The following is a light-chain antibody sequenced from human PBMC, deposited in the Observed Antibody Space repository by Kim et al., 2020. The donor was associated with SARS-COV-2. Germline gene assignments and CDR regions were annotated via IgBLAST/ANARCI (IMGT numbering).Light chain of an antibody. J-gene: IGKJ5*01. CDR1: QGISNF. Sequence: ASVGDRVTITCWASQGISNFLNWYQQKPGKAPKLLIYAASSLQSGVPSRFSGSGSRTDFTLTISSLQPEDFATYFCQQSYSIPLTFGQGTRLEIK. CDR3: QQSYSIPLT. CDR2: AAS. V-gene: IGKV1-39*01.